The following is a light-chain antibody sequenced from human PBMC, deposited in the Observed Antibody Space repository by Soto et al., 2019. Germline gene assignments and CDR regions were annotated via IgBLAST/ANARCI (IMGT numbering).Light chain of an antibody. CDR2: GAS. J-gene: IGKJ1*01. V-gene: IGKV3-15*01. CDR1: QRVGIN. CDR3: QQYNSWPRT. Sequence: EIVMTQSPASLSVSPGETATLSCRASQRVGINLAWYQQKPGQAPRLLIYGASTRATGIPARFSGSGSGTDFTLSISRLEPEDFAVYYCQQYNSWPRTFGQGTKVDVK.